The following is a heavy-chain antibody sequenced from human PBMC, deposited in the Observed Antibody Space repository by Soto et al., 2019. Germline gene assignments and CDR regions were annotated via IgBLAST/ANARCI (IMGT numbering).Heavy chain of an antibody. V-gene: IGHV5-10-1*01. CDR1: VYSFTSYW. CDR3: AGSPSSSPYFNC. CDR2: IDPSDSYT. D-gene: IGHD6-13*01. Sequence: ESLKISCKGCVYSFTSYWIRWVRQMPGKGLERMRRIDPSDSYTNYSPSFQGHVTISADKSISTNYLQWSSLKASDTAMYYCAGSPSSSPYFNCCGRLALVAVYS. J-gene: IGHJ4*02.